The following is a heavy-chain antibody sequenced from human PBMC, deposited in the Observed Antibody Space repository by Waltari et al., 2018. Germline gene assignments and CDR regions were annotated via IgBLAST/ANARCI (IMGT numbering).Heavy chain of an antibody. V-gene: IGHV3-33*01. D-gene: IGHD3-10*01. J-gene: IGHJ5*02. Sequence: QVQLVESGGGVVQPGRSLRLSCAASGFTFSSYGMHWVRQAPGKGLEWVAVIWYDGRNKYYADSVKGRFTISRDNSKNTLYLQMNSLRAEDTAVYYCARADASGWFDPWGQGTLVTVSS. CDR1: GFTFSSYG. CDR2: IWYDGRNK. CDR3: ARADASGWFDP.